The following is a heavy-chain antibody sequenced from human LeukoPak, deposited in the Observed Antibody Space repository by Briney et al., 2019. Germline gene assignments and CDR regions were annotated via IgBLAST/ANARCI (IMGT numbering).Heavy chain of an antibody. CDR1: GFTFSTYW. CDR3: VNYDSSGYYFYY. V-gene: IGHV3-7*03. CDR2: IKQDGSER. J-gene: IGHJ4*02. D-gene: IGHD3-22*01. Sequence: GGSLRLSCAASGFTFSTYWMSWVRQVPGKGLEWVANIKQDGSERNYVDSVKGRFTISRDNSKNTLYLQMNSLRAEDTAVYYCVNYDSSGYYFYYWGQGTLVTVSS.